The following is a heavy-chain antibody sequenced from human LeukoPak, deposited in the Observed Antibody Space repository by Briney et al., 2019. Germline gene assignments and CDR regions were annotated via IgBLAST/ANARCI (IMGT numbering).Heavy chain of an antibody. Sequence: ASVKVSCKTSGYTLTDNHLYWVRQAPGQGPGWMGWIDPNSGVTNFAQNFQGRLTMTRDTSINTAYMELSRLTSDDTAVYYCARELGINAFDVWGQGTMVTVSS. D-gene: IGHD3-16*01. J-gene: IGHJ3*01. CDR2: IDPNSGVT. CDR1: GYTLTDNH. V-gene: IGHV1-2*02. CDR3: ARELGINAFDV.